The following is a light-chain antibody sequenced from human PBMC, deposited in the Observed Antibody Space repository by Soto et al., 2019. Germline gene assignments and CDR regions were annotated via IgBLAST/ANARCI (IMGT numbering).Light chain of an antibody. Sequence: EIVMTQSPATLSVSPGERATLSCRASQSVSSNLACYPQKPGQAPRPLIYGPSTRATGIPARFSGSGSGTEFTLTISSLQSEDFAVYYCQHYNNWPRTFGQGTKVEIK. J-gene: IGKJ1*01. CDR3: QHYNNWPRT. CDR1: QSVSSN. V-gene: IGKV3-15*01. CDR2: GPS.